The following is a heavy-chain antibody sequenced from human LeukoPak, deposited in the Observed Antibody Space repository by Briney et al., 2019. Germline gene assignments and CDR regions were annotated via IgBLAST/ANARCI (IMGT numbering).Heavy chain of an antibody. CDR3: ARDPEAHSYGMDV. V-gene: IGHV3-30-3*01. CDR2: ISYDGSNK. J-gene: IGHJ6*02. CDR1: GFTFSSYA. Sequence: GGSLRLSCAASGFTFSSYAMHWVRQAPGKGLEWVAVISYDGSNKYYADSVKGRFTIYRDNSKNTLYLQMNSLRAEDTAVYYCARDPEAHSYGMDVWGQGTTVTVSS.